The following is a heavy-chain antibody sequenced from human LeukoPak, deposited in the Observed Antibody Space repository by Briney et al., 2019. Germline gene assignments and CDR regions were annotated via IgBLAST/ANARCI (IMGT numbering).Heavy chain of an antibody. CDR2: ISYSGTIK. CDR3: VRDHLVGSGPCGY. Sequence: GGSLRLSCAASGFTFSDYAMHWVRQAPGKGLEWVGTISYSGTIKYFADSERGRFTISRDNSKNMFYLQMNSLAPEDTAVYYCVRDHLVGSGPCGYWGQGTLVTVSS. V-gene: IGHV3-30-3*01. J-gene: IGHJ4*02. CDR1: GFTFSDYA. D-gene: IGHD6-19*01.